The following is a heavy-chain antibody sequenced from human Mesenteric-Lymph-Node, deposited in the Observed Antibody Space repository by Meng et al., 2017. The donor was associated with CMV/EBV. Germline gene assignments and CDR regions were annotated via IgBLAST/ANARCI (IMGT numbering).Heavy chain of an antibody. J-gene: IGHJ4*02. CDR1: GGSFSGYY. Sequence: SETLYLTCAVYGGSFSGYYWSWIRQPPGKGLEWIGEINHSGSTNYNPSLKSRVTISVDTSKNQFSLKLSSVTAADTAVYYCARRVGSWRNPIDYWGQGTLVTVSS. D-gene: IGHD6-13*01. CDR2: INHSGST. CDR3: ARRVGSWRNPIDY. V-gene: IGHV4-34*01.